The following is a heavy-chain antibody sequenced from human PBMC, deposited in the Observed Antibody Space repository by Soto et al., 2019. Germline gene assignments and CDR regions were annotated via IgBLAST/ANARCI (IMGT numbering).Heavy chain of an antibody. J-gene: IGHJ6*02. CDR2: IYPGDSDT. D-gene: IGHD5-12*01. Sequence: PGEALNIWCKGSGYSFTTDLIGWVRKMPGKGLEWMGIIYPGDSDTRYSPSFQGQVTISADKSISTAYLQWSSLKASDTAMYYCARIRRWLQYHYYYGMDVWGQGTTVTVSS. CDR1: GYSFTTDL. V-gene: IGHV5-51*01. CDR3: ARIRRWLQYHYYYGMDV.